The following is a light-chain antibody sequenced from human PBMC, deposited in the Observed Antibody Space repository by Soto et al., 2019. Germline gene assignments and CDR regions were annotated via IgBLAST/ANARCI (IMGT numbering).Light chain of an antibody. J-gene: IGKJ4*01. Sequence: DIQMTQSPSSLSASVGDRVTITYRASQSISSYLNWYQQKPGKAPKLLIYAASSLQSEVPSRFSGSGSGTDFTLTISSLQPEDFATYYCQQSYSTPLTFGGWTKGEI. CDR1: QSISSY. CDR3: QQSYSTPLT. CDR2: AAS. V-gene: IGKV1-39*01.